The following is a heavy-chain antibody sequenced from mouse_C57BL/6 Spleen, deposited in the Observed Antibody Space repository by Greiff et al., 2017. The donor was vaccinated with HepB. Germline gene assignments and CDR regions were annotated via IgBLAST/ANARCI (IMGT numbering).Heavy chain of an antibody. J-gene: IGHJ2*01. Sequence: VQLQQSGPELVKPGASVKISCKASGYSFTGYYMNWVKQSPEKSLEWIGEINPSTGGTTYNQKFKAKATLTVDKSSSTAYMQLKSLTSEDSAVYYCATPYGSSFFDYWGQGTTLTVSS. D-gene: IGHD1-1*01. V-gene: IGHV1-42*01. CDR1: GYSFTGYY. CDR3: ATPYGSSFFDY. CDR2: INPSTGGT.